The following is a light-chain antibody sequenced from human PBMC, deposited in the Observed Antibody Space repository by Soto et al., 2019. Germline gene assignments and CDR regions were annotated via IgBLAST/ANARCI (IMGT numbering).Light chain of an antibody. V-gene: IGLV2-14*01. CDR2: DVS. Sequence: SGMSEHPGGSRFTKQSITISCAGTSSDVGGYTYVSWYQQHPGKAPKLMIYDVSNRPSGVSNRFSGSKSGNTASLTISGLQAEDEADYYCTSYTSSSTPYVFG. J-gene: IGLJ1*01. CDR1: SSDVGGYTY. CDR3: TSYTSSSTPYV.